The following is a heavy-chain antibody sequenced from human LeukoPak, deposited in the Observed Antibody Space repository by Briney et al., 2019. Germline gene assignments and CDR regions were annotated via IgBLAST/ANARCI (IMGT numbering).Heavy chain of an antibody. Sequence: GGSLRLSCAASGFTFSSYAMSWVRQAPGKGLEWVSAISGSGGNTYYADSVKGRFTISRDTSKNTLYLQMNSLRAEDTAVYYCAKDRRLGAVSHAFDIWGQGTMVTVSS. CDR3: AKDRRLGAVSHAFDI. D-gene: IGHD3-9*01. CDR1: GFTFSSYA. CDR2: ISGSGGNT. J-gene: IGHJ3*02. V-gene: IGHV3-23*01.